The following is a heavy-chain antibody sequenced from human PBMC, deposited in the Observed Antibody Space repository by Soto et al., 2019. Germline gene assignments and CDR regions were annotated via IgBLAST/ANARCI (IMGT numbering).Heavy chain of an antibody. CDR1: GGSISSGGYY. V-gene: IGHV4-31*03. CDR3: ARGGAYCGGDCSPDFDY. J-gene: IGHJ4*02. Sequence: TLSLTCTVSGGSISSGGYYWSWIRQHPGKGLEWIGYIYYSGSTYYNPSLKSRVTISVDTSKNQFSLKLSSVTAADTAVYYCARGGAYCGGDCSPDFDYWGQGTLVTVSS. D-gene: IGHD2-21*02. CDR2: IYYSGST.